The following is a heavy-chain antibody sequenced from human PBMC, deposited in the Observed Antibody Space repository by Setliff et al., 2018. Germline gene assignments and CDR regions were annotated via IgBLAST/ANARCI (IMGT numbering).Heavy chain of an antibody. CDR2: ISPYSGGT. Sequence: GASVKVSCKASGYTFTAYYIHWVREAPGQGLEWMGWISPYSGGTNYAQNFQGRVTLTRDTSINTAYMELSRLRSDDAAVYYCARTYYYDSSGSVFDYWGQGTLVTVSS. CDR3: ARTYYYDSSGSVFDY. V-gene: IGHV1-2*02. J-gene: IGHJ4*02. D-gene: IGHD3-22*01. CDR1: GYTFTAYY.